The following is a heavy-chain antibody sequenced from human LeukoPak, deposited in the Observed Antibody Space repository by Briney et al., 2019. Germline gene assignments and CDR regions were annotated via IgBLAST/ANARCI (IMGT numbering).Heavy chain of an antibody. CDR2: ISVDGATT. CDR1: GFTFDDNA. V-gene: IGHV3-43*02. CDR3: AKPPPSYGR. J-gene: IGHJ4*02. Sequence: GRSLRLSWAVSGFTFDDNAMHWVRQAPGNGLEWVSLISVDGATTYYADSVKCRFTISRDNSKNSLYLPMNSPRTQHTATDYCAKPPPSYGRWGQGTLVTVSS. D-gene: IGHD1-14*01.